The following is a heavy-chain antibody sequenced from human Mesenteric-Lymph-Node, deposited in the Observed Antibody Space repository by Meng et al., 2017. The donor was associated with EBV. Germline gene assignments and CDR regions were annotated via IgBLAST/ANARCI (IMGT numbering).Heavy chain of an antibody. CDR3: ARGEKGPIDY. CDR2: INHSGST. V-gene: IGHV4-34*01. CDR1: GGSFSGYY. J-gene: IGHJ4*02. Sequence: QVQLQQGGAGLLKPSETLPLTCAVYGGSFSGYYWSWIRQPPGKGLEWIGEINHSGSTNYNPSLKSRVTKSVDTSKNQFSLKLSSVTAADTAVYYCARGEKGPIDYWGQGTLVTVSS.